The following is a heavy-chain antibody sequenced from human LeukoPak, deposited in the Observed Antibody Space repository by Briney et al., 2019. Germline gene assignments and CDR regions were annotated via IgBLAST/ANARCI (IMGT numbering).Heavy chain of an antibody. CDR2: INPSGGST. D-gene: IGHD3-22*01. J-gene: IGHJ6*02. Sequence: ASVKVSCKASGYTFTSYYMHWVRQAPGQGLEWMGIINPSGGSTSYAQKFQGRVTMTRDTSTSTVYMELSSLRSEDTAVYYCARVQNYYDSSGFNIYYYYYGMDVWGQGTTVTVSS. V-gene: IGHV1-46*01. CDR1: GYTFTSYY. CDR3: ARVQNYYDSSGFNIYYYYYGMDV.